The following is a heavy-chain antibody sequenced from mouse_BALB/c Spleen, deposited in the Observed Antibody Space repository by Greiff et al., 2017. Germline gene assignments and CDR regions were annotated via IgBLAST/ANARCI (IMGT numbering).Heavy chain of an antibody. J-gene: IGHJ4*01. CDR1: GFTFSDFY. CDR3: ARDLYDGYPLYAMDY. D-gene: IGHD2-3*01. CDR2: SRNKANDYTT. Sequence: DVQLVESGGGLVQPGGSLRLSCATSGFTFSDFYMEWVRQPPGKRLEWIAASRNKANDYTTEYSASVKGRFIVSRDTSQSILYLQMNALRAEDTAIYYCARDLYDGYPLYAMDYWGQGTSVTVSS. V-gene: IGHV7-1*02.